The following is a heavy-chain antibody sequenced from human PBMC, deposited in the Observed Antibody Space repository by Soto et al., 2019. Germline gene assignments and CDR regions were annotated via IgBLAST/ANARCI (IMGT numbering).Heavy chain of an antibody. V-gene: IGHV4-59*02. CDR2: IYASGSP. Sequence: SETLSLTCTISGGSVSVYCWSWIRQSTGQGLEWIGYIYASGSPYYNPSLRSRVTISADTSKNQISLKLTSPTAADTAVYYCARGVGSSPPQYWGRGTLVTVSS. J-gene: IGHJ4*02. CDR1: GGSVSVYC. D-gene: IGHD1-26*01. CDR3: ARGVGSSPPQY.